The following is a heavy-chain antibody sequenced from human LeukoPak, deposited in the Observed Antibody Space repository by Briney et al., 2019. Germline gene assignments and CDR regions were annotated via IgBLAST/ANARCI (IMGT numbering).Heavy chain of an antibody. V-gene: IGHV1-18*01. CDR2: ISAYNGNT. D-gene: IGHD1-26*01. Sequence: GASVKVSCKASGYTFTSYGISWVRQAPGQGLEWMGWISAYNGNTNYAQKLQGRVTMTTDTSTSTTYMELRSLRSDDTAVYYCARDEEWELLPRGYFDYWGQGTLVTVSS. J-gene: IGHJ4*02. CDR3: ARDEEWELLPRGYFDY. CDR1: GYTFTSYG.